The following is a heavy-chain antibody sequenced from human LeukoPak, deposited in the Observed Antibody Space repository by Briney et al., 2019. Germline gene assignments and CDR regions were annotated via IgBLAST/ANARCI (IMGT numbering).Heavy chain of an antibody. V-gene: IGHV4-59*12. J-gene: IGHJ4*02. CDR2: IYITGDA. Sequence: SETLSLTCTVSGGSMRGYYWSWIRQPPGERLEWIGHIYITGDASYSPSLRSRVSISIDSSKNQVSLQLSSVTAADTAVYYCARMTAGGLHWGYLDYWGQGTLVAVSS. CDR3: ARMTAGGLHWGYLDY. D-gene: IGHD7-27*01. CDR1: GGSMRGYY.